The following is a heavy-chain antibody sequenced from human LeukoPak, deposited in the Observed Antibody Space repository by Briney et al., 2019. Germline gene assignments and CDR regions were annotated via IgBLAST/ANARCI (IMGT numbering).Heavy chain of an antibody. Sequence: SETLSLTCTVCGVSISIYDWSWIRQPAGKALEWIGRTYTSGSPNYNPSLKSRVTMRVDMSKNPSSLKLSSMIAADTAVYYCARVSSSWYRDGYFDLWGRGTLVTVPS. CDR3: ARVSSSWYRDGYFDL. D-gene: IGHD6-13*01. CDR2: TYTSGSP. J-gene: IGHJ2*01. V-gene: IGHV4-4*07. CDR1: GVSISIYD.